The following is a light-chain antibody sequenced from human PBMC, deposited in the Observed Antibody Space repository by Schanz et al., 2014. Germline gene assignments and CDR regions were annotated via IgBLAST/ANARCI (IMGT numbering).Light chain of an antibody. CDR2: WAS. V-gene: IGKV4-1*01. CDR1: QSVLYNSNNKNY. J-gene: IGKJ1*01. Sequence: DIVMTQSPDSLAVSLGERATINCKSSQSVLYNSNNKNYLAWYQQKPGQPPKLLIYWASARESGVPDRFGGSGSGTDFTLAISSVQAEDVAVDYCQQYYSAPWTFGQGTKVQIK. CDR3: QQYYSAPWT.